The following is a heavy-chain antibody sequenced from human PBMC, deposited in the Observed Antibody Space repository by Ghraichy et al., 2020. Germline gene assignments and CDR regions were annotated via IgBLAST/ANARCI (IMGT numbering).Heavy chain of an antibody. V-gene: IGHV4-59*01. D-gene: IGHD1-26*01. CDR3: ARDEVGATGNFDY. J-gene: IGHJ4*02. CDR2: IYYSGRT. Sequence: SQTLSLTCTVSGGSIGSSYCNWIRQPPGRGLEWIGYIYYSGRTNYNPSLKSRVTISIDTSKNQFSLKLISVTAADTAVYYCARDEVGATGNFDYWGQGALVTVSS. CDR1: GGSIGSSY.